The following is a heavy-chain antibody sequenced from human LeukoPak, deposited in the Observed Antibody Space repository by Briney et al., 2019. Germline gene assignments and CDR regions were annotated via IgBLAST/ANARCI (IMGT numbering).Heavy chain of an antibody. V-gene: IGHV7-4-1*02. Sequence: GASVKASCKASGYTFTSYAMNWVRQAPGQGLEWMGWINTNTGNPTYAQGFTGRFVFSLDTSVSTAYLQISSLKAEDTAVYYCARAGEAYYYDSSGSLGFDYWGQGTLVTVSS. CDR2: INTNTGNP. J-gene: IGHJ4*02. CDR1: GYTFTSYA. CDR3: ARAGEAYYYDSSGSLGFDY. D-gene: IGHD3-22*01.